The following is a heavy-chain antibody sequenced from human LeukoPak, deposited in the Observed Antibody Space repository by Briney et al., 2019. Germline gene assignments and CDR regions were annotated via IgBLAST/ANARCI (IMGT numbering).Heavy chain of an antibody. CDR1: GGSISSSSYY. D-gene: IGHD3-10*01. J-gene: IGHJ4*02. Sequence: SETLSLTCTVSGGSISSSSYYWGWIRQPPGKGLEWIGSIYYSGSTYYNPSLKSRVAISVDTSKNQFSLKLSSVTAADTAVYYCARSQYSSGSYTFDYWGQGTLVTVSS. CDR3: ARSQYSSGSYTFDY. V-gene: IGHV4-39*07. CDR2: IYYSGST.